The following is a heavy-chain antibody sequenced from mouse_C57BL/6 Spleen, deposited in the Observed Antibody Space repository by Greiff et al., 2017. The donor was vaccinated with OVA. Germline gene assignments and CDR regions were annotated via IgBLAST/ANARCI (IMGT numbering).Heavy chain of an antibody. CDR2: ISSGSSTI. CDR3: ARTIYYDCFDY. J-gene: IGHJ2*01. D-gene: IGHD2-4*01. CDR1: GFTFSDYG. Sequence: DVHLVESGGGLVKPGGSLKLSCAASGFTFSDYGMHWVRQAPEKGLEWVAYISSGSSTIYYADTVKGRFTISRDNAKNTLFLQMTSLRSEDTAMYYCARTIYYDCFDYWCQGTTLTVSS. V-gene: IGHV5-17*01.